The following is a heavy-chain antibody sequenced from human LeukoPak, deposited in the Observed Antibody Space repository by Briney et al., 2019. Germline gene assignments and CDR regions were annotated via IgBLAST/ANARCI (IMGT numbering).Heavy chain of an antibody. J-gene: IGHJ6*02. CDR1: GYTFPSYD. D-gene: IGHD3-22*01. Sequence: ASVNVSFQSSGYTFPSYDINWVRQASGQGLAWMGWMNPNCGNKGYAQKFQGRVTMTRNTSISTAYMELSSLRSEDTAVYYCARGTYDSSGYYWSAYYYYGMDVWGQGTTVTVSS. CDR2: MNPNCGNK. CDR3: ARGTYDSSGYYWSAYYYYGMDV. V-gene: IGHV1-8*01.